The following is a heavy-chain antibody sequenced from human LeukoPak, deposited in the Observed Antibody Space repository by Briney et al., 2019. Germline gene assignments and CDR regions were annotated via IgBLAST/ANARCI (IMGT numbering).Heavy chain of an antibody. V-gene: IGHV4-4*07. CDR3: AREVGYSSSWPLYYFDY. Sequence: PSETLSLTCTVSGGSINQYYWSWIRQPAGKGLEWIGRIYTSGSTNYNPSLKSRVTISVDTSKNQFSLKLSSVTAADTAVYYCAREVGYSSSWPLYYFDYWGQGTLVTVSS. CDR2: IYTSGST. J-gene: IGHJ4*02. D-gene: IGHD6-13*01. CDR1: GGSINQYY.